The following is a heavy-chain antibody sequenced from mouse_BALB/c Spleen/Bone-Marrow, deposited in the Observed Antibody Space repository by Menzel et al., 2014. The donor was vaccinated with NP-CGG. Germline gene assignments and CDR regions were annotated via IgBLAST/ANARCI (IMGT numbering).Heavy chain of an antibody. CDR1: GFTFSSYA. CDR3: ARDGGSYYAMDY. V-gene: IGHV5-6-5*01. CDR2: ISSGGST. D-gene: IGHD1-1*02. Sequence: EVHLVESGGGLVKPGGSLKLPCAASGFTFSSYAMSWVRQTPEKRLEWVASISSGGSTYYPDSVKGRFTISRDNARNILYLQMSSLRSEDTAMYYCARDGGSYYAMDYWGQGTSVTVSS. J-gene: IGHJ4*01.